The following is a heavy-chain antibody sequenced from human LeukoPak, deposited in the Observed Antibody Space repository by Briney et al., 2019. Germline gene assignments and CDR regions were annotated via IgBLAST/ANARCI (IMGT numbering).Heavy chain of an antibody. V-gene: IGHV3-23*01. CDR1: GFTFSSYA. CDR3: AKDSLQWLDNPPLAFDI. J-gene: IGHJ3*02. Sequence: GGSLRLSCAASGFTFSSYAMSWVRQAPGKGLEWVSAISGSGGSTNYADSVKGRFTISRDNSKNTLYLQMNSLRAEDTAVYYCAKDSLQWLDNPPLAFDIWGQGTMVTVSS. CDR2: ISGSGGST. D-gene: IGHD6-19*01.